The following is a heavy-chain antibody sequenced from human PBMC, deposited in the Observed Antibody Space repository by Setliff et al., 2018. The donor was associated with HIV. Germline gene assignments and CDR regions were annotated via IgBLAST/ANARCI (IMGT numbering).Heavy chain of an antibody. J-gene: IGHJ6*03. D-gene: IGHD5-12*01. Sequence: SVKVSCKASGVTFRRFAFSWVRQAPGQGLEWMGGIIPMFGTTNYAQKFQGRVTITANESTSTVYMELTSLRFEDTAVYYCARVGEMATIGYSYYYMDVWGKGTTVTVSS. CDR2: IIPMFGTT. CDR3: ARVGEMATIGYSYYYMDV. CDR1: GVTFRRFA. V-gene: IGHV1-69*13.